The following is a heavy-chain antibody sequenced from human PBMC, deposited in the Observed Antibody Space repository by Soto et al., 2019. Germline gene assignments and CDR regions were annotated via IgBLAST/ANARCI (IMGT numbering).Heavy chain of an antibody. D-gene: IGHD3-22*01. V-gene: IGHV3-9*01. Sequence: EVQLVESGGGLVQPGRSLRLSCSASGFTFDDNARHWVRQAPGKDLEWVSGISWNSGSIGYADSVKGRFTISRDNAKNSLYLQMNSLRAEDTALYYCAMNYYYDSSGYGYWGQGTLVTVSS. J-gene: IGHJ4*02. CDR3: AMNYYYDSSGYGY. CDR2: ISWNSGSI. CDR1: GFTFDDNA.